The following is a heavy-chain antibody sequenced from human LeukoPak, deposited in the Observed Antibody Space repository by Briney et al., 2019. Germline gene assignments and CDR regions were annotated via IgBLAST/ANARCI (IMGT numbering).Heavy chain of an antibody. Sequence: GASVKVSCKASGYTFTSYGISWVRQAPGQGLEWMGRIIPILGIANYAQKFQGRVTITADKSTSTAYMELSSLRSEDTAVYYCASASSERDYWGQGTLVTVSS. CDR2: IIPILGIA. CDR3: ASASSERDY. J-gene: IGHJ4*02. CDR1: GYTFTSYG. D-gene: IGHD1-26*01. V-gene: IGHV1-69*04.